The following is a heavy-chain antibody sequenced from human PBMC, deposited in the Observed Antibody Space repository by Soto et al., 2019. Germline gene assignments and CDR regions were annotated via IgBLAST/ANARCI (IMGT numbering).Heavy chain of an antibody. V-gene: IGHV5-51*01. CDR3: VRPDSSGYYVY. D-gene: IGHD3-22*01. Sequence: GESLKISCRVSGYTFTNYWIGWVRQMPGKGLEWMAIIYPADSDTRYSPSFQGQVTISADKSISTAYLQWSSLKASDTAMYYCVRPDSSGYYVYWGQGTQVTVSS. J-gene: IGHJ4*02. CDR1: GYTFTNYW. CDR2: IYPADSDT.